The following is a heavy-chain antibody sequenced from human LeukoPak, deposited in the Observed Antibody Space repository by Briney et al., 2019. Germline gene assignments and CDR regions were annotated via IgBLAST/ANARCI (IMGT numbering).Heavy chain of an antibody. CDR2: IYHSGST. Sequence: SQTLSLTCTVSGGSISSGGYYWSWIRQPPGKGLEWIGYIYHSGSTYYNPSLKSRVTISVDTSKNQFSLKLSSVTAADTAVYYCARHRGPGAVGDAFDIWGQGTMVTVSS. CDR3: ARHRGPGAVGDAFDI. CDR1: GGSISSGGYY. V-gene: IGHV4-30-2*01. J-gene: IGHJ3*02. D-gene: IGHD3-16*01.